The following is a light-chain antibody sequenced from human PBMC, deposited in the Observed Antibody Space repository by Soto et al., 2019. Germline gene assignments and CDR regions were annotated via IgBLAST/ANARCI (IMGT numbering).Light chain of an antibody. CDR3: SSYTSSSSVV. Sequence: QSALTQPASVSGSPGQSITISCTGTGSDVGGYNYVSWYQHHPGKAPKLMIYEVSNRPSGVSNRFSGSKSGNTASLTISGLQAEDEADYYCSSYTSSSSVVFGGGTKVTVL. CDR1: GSDVGGYNY. V-gene: IGLV2-14*01. J-gene: IGLJ2*01. CDR2: EVS.